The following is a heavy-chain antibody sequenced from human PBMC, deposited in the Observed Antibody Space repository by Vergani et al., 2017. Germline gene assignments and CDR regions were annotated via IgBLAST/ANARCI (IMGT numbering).Heavy chain of an antibody. J-gene: IGHJ5*02. CDR3: ARQGGYCSGGSCYWFDP. D-gene: IGHD2-15*01. CDR2: IYPGDSDT. Sequence: EVQLVQSGAEVKKPGESLKIFCKGSGYSFTSYWIGWVRQMPGKGLEWMGIIYPGDSDTRYSPSFQGQVTIPADKSISTAYLQWSSLKALDTAMYYCARQGGYCSGGSCYWFDPWGQGTLVTVSS. CDR1: GYSFTSYW. V-gene: IGHV5-51*01.